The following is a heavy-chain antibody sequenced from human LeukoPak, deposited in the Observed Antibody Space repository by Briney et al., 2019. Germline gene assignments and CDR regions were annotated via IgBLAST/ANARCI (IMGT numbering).Heavy chain of an antibody. CDR2: ISAYNGNT. D-gene: IGHD3-22*01. CDR1: GYTFTCYG. J-gene: IGHJ4*02. Sequence: ASVKVSCKASGYTFTCYGISWVRQAPGQGLEWMGWISAYNGNTNYAQKLQGRVTMTTDTSTSTAYMELRSLRSDDTAVYYCAREYYDSSGYWTLTFDYWGQGTLVTVSS. CDR3: AREYYDSSGYWTLTFDY. V-gene: IGHV1-18*01.